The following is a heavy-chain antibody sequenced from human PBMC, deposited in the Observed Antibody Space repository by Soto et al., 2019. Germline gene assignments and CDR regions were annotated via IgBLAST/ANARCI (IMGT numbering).Heavy chain of an antibody. D-gene: IGHD3-10*02. CDR1: GFTFSSYW. CDR2: INSDGSST. CDR3: ARGNVAWYYYGMDV. V-gene: IGHV3-74*01. Sequence: EVQLVESGGGLVQPGGSLRLSCAASGFTFSSYWMHWVRQAPGKGLVWVSRINSDGSSTSYADSVKGRFTISRDNAKNKLYLQMNSLSAEDTAVYYCARGNVAWYYYGMDVWGQGTTVTVSS. J-gene: IGHJ6*02.